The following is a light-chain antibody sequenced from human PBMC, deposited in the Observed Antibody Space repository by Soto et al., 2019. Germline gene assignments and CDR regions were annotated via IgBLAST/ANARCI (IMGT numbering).Light chain of an antibody. CDR3: QQYSDWPAVT. Sequence: EIVLTQSPGTLSLSPGERATLSCRASQSIGSDLAWYQQKPGQAPRLIVYGATTRATGIPARFGGSGSGTYFTLFITMQSEDFAVYYCQQYSDWPAVTFGGGTKVDIK. J-gene: IGKJ4*01. CDR2: GAT. V-gene: IGKV3-15*01. CDR1: QSIGSD.